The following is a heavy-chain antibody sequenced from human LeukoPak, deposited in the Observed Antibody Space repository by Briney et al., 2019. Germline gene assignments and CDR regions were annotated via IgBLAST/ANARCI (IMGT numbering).Heavy chain of an antibody. J-gene: IGHJ6*03. CDR3: RGCSGSPGGYYYYYMNV. CDR1: GGSFSGYY. V-gene: IGHV4-34*03. CDR2: INHSGST. Sequence: PSETLSLTCAVYGGSFSGYYWSWIRQPPGKGLEWIGEINHSGSTNYNPSLKSRVSISVDTSKNQFSLKLSSVTAADTAVYYCRGCSGSPGGYYYYYMNVWGKGTTVTVSS. D-gene: IGHD1-26*01.